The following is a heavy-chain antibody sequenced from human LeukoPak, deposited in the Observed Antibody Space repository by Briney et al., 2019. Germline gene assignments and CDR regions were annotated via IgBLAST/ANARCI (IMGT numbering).Heavy chain of an antibody. CDR3: ARDFRFIAVAGSFDY. D-gene: IGHD6-19*01. J-gene: IGHJ4*02. CDR2: IYYSGST. V-gene: IGHV4-39*07. Sequence: PSETLSLTCTVSGGSISTSSYYWGWIRQPPGKGLEWIGSIYYSGSTYYNPSLKSRVTISVDTSKNQFSLRLSSVTAADTAVYYCARDFRFIAVAGSFDYWGQGTLVTVPS. CDR1: GGSISTSSYY.